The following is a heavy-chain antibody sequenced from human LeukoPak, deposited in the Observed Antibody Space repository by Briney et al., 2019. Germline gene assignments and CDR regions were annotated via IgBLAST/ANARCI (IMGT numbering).Heavy chain of an antibody. Sequence: SETLSLTCAVYGGSFSGYYWSWIRQPPGKGLEWIGEINHSGSTNYNPSLKSRVTISVDTSKNQFSLKLSSVTAADTAVYYCARLQGFLRLIAAAAFDIWGQGTMVTVSS. D-gene: IGHD6-13*01. CDR3: ARLQGFLRLIAAAAFDI. CDR1: GGSFSGYY. J-gene: IGHJ3*02. V-gene: IGHV4-34*01. CDR2: INHSGST.